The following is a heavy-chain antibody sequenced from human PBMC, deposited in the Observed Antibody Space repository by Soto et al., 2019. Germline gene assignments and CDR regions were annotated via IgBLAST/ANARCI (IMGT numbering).Heavy chain of an antibody. Sequence: PGGSLRLSCAASGFTFSSYSMHWVRQAPGKGLEWVSSISSSSSYIYYADSVKGRFTISRDNAKNSLYLQMNSLRAEDTAVYYCARDQDTYGQAVFNYWGQGTLVTVSS. CDR1: GFTFSSYS. CDR3: ARDQDTYGQAVFNY. D-gene: IGHD2-15*01. J-gene: IGHJ4*02. CDR2: ISSSSSYI. V-gene: IGHV3-21*01.